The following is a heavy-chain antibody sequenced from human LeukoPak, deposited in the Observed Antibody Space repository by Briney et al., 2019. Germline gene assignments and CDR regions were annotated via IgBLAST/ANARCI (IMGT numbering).Heavy chain of an antibody. V-gene: IGHV4-30-4*02. D-gene: IGHD1-26*01. CDR3: ARDAVGWFDP. CDR1: GGSISSGDYY. Sequence: SETLSLTCTVSGGSISSGDYYWSWIRQPPGKGLEWIGYIYYSGNTYYNPSLKSRITISVDTSKNQFSLKLSSVTAADTAVYYCARDAVGWFDPWGQGTLVTVSS. CDR2: IYYSGNT. J-gene: IGHJ5*02.